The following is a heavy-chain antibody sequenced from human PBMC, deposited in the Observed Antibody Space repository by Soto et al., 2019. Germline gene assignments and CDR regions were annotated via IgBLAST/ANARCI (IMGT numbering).Heavy chain of an antibody. CDR3: AGHFSPDSPEHYYYGMDV. J-gene: IGHJ6*02. CDR2: IYPGDSDT. Sequence: PGESLEISCKASGYSFTSNWIDWVRQMPGKGREWMWIIYPGDSDTRYSPPFQGQVTISADKSSSSAYLQWSNLKASDTAMYYCAGHFSPDSPEHYYYGMDVWGQGSTGTDS. D-gene: IGHD1-26*01. V-gene: IGHV5-51*01. CDR1: GYSFTSNW.